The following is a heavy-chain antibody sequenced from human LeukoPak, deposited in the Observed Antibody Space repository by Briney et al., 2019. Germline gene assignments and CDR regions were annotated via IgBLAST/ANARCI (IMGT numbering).Heavy chain of an antibody. CDR2: IKSKSDGGTI. CDR1: GFTFSNAW. D-gene: IGHD5-18*01. V-gene: IGHV3-15*01. Sequence: PGGSLRLSCAAAGFTFSNAWMSWVRQAPGKGLEWVGRIKSKSDGGTIDYAAPVKGRFTSSRDDSKNTVYLQLNSLKTEDTAVYYCTRYNYGSYYFDYWGQGTLVTVSS. CDR3: TRYNYGSYYFDY. J-gene: IGHJ4*02.